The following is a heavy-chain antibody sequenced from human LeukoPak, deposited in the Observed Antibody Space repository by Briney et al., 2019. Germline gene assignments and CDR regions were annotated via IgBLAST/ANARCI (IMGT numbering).Heavy chain of an antibody. CDR3: AREFFFDFGAPYSLNAFDF. CDR1: GFTFGHYE. Sequence: PGGSLILSCAASGFTFGHYEMNWVRQAPGKGLEWLSYISPSGTSVYYADSVKGRFTISRDNAKNSLYLQLNNLRAEDTAVYYCAREFFFDFGAPYSLNAFDFWGQGTMVTVFS. CDR2: ISPSGTSV. J-gene: IGHJ3*01. V-gene: IGHV3-48*03. D-gene: IGHD3/OR15-3a*01.